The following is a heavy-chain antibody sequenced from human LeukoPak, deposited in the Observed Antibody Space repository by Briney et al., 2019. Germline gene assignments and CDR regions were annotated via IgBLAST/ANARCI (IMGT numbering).Heavy chain of an antibody. V-gene: IGHV3-23*01. Sequence: PGGSLRLSCAASGFTFSSYGMSWVRQAPGKGLEWVSAISGSGGSTYYADSVKGRFTISRDNSKNTLHLQMNSLRDDDTAVYYCAKGGSSWSEFDYWGQGTLVTVSS. CDR3: AKGGSSWSEFDY. J-gene: IGHJ4*02. D-gene: IGHD6-13*01. CDR1: GFTFSSYG. CDR2: ISGSGGST.